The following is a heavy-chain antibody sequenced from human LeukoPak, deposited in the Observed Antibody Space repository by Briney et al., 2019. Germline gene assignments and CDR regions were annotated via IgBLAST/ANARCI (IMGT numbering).Heavy chain of an antibody. D-gene: IGHD3-22*01. CDR2: IMPIFAAA. CDR3: ASAYDNTGYYYRFDC. Sequence: SVKVSCTASGGTFRNYAFSWLRQAPGQGLEWLGGIMPIFAAANYAQRFQNRVSITTDESTSSIYMELSSLRSEDTAMYYCASAYDNTGYYYRFDCWGRGTLVTVSS. V-gene: IGHV1-69*05. CDR1: GGTFRNYA. J-gene: IGHJ4*02.